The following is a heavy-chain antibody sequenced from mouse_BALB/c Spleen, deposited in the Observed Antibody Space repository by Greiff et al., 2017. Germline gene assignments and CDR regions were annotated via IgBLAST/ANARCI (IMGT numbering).Heavy chain of an antibody. D-gene: IGHD1-1*01. V-gene: IGHV5-6*01. CDR2: ISSGGSYT. J-gene: IGHJ2*01. CDR1: GFTFSSYG. Sequence: EVQGVESGGDLVKPGGSLKLSCAASGFTFSSYGMSWVRQTPDKRLEWVATISSGGSYTYYPDSVKGRFTISRDNAKNTLYLQMSSLKSEDTAMYYCARHYGSSYAMDYWGQGTTLTVSS. CDR3: ARHYGSSYAMDY.